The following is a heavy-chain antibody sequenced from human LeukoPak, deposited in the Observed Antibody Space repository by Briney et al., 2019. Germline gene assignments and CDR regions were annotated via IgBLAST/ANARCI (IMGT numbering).Heavy chain of an antibody. CDR3: ARVSYYDFWSGYYGGFDC. Sequence: SETLSLTCTVSGGSISSYYWSWIRQPPGKGLEWIGYIYYSGSTNYNPSLKSRVTISVDTSKNQFSLKLSSVTAADTAVYYCARVSYYDFWSGYYGGFDCWGQGTLVTVSS. CDR2: IYYSGST. D-gene: IGHD3-3*01. J-gene: IGHJ4*02. V-gene: IGHV4-59*01. CDR1: GGSISSYY.